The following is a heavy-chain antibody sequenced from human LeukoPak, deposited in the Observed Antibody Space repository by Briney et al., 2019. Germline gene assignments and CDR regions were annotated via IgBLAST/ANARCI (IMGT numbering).Heavy chain of an antibody. CDR1: GASINISKW. D-gene: IGHD3-10*01. J-gene: IGHJ4*02. CDR2: IYHSGST. CDR3: ARDQTYSGSGIYTYFDY. V-gene: IGHV4-4*02. Sequence: PSETLSLTCAVSGASINISKWWSWVRQPPGKGLEWIGEIYHSGSTNYNPSFKSRVTLLVDKSKNLLSLKLNSVTAADTAVYYCARDQTYSGSGIYTYFDYWGQGILVTVSS.